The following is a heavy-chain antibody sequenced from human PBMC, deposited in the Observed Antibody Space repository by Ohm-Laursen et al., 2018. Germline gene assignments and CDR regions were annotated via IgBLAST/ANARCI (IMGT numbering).Heavy chain of an antibody. V-gene: IGHV1-8*01. D-gene: IGHD4-23*01. J-gene: IGHJ5*02. CDR1: GYTFSSYD. CDR3: ARAVRYQLLSDP. Sequence: VKVSCKASGYTFSSYDIIWVRQASGQGPEWMGWMNPNSHNTGYARKFRGRVSMTSDSSISTAYMELYSLTSEDTATYYCARAVRYQLLSDPWGQGTLVTVSS. CDR2: MNPNSHNT.